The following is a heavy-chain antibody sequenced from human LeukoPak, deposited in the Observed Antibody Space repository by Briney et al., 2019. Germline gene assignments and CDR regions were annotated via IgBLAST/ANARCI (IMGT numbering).Heavy chain of an antibody. D-gene: IGHD3-10*01. CDR2: ISAYNGNT. J-gene: IGHJ4*02. CDR1: GYTFTSYG. CDR3: ASEGGNGSGSYYLYY. Sequence: ASVKVSCKASGYTFTSYGISWVRQAPGQGLVWMGWISAYNGNTNYAQKVQGRVTMTTDTSTSTAYMELRSLRSDDTAVYYCASEGGNGSGSYYLYYWGQGTLVTVSS. V-gene: IGHV1-18*01.